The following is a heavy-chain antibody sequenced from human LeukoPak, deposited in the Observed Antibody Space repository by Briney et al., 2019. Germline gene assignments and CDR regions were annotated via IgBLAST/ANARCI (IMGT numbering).Heavy chain of an antibody. CDR1: GGSINTGAYY. CDR2: IYYSGST. J-gene: IGHJ4*02. CDR3: ASVGYGDYV. Sequence: SQTLSLTCTVSGGSINTGAYYWSWIRQHPGKGLEWIGYIYYSGSTYYNPSLKSRISISIDTSKNQFSLKLSSVTAADTAVYYCASVGYGDYVWGQGTLVTVSS. D-gene: IGHD4-17*01. V-gene: IGHV4-31*03.